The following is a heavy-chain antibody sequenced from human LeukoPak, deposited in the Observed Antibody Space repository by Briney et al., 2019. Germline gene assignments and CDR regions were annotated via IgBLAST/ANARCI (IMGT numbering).Heavy chain of an antibody. Sequence: GGSLRLSCAASGFTFSSYAMNWVRQAPGKGLEWVSGVGGGGSDTDYADSVKGRFTISRDNSKSTLYLQMNSLRAEDTAVYYCAREGTDYDILTGYPNWGQGTLVTVSS. CDR3: AREGTDYDILTGYPN. CDR2: VGGGGSDT. V-gene: IGHV3-23*01. D-gene: IGHD3-9*01. CDR1: GFTFSSYA. J-gene: IGHJ4*02.